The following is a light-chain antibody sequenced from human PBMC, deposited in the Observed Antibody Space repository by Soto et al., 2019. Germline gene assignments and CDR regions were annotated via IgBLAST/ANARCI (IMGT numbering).Light chain of an antibody. CDR2: DVS. V-gene: IGLV2-14*01. Sequence: QSVLTQPASVSGSPGQSITISCTGAISDVGGNNYVSWYQQYPGKAPKLMVCDVSNRPSGVSNRFSGSKSGNTASLAIPGLQAEDEADYYCSSFTGTSYVFGTGTKVTVL. CDR3: SSFTGTSYV. J-gene: IGLJ1*01. CDR1: ISDVGGNNY.